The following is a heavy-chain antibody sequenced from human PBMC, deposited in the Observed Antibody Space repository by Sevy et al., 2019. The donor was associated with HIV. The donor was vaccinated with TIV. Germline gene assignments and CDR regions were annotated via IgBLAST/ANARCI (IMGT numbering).Heavy chain of an antibody. Sequence: GGSLRLSCAASGFTVSSNYMSWVRQAPGKGLEWVSVIYSGGSTYYADSVKGRFTISRDNSKNTRYLQMNSLRAEDTAVYYCARDYSSSWYGPGYYYMDVWGKGTTVTVSS. J-gene: IGHJ6*03. V-gene: IGHV3-53*01. CDR2: IYSGGST. D-gene: IGHD6-13*01. CDR1: GFTVSSNY. CDR3: ARDYSSSWYGPGYYYMDV.